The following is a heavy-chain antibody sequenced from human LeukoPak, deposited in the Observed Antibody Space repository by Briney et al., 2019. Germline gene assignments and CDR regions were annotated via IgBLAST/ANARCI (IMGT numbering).Heavy chain of an antibody. Sequence: PSGTLSLTCAVSGGSISSSNWWSWVRQPPGKGLEWIGEIYHSGSTNYNPSLKSRVTISVDKSKNQFSLKLSSVTAADTAVYYCARDLDSSGWYHYFDYWGQGTLVTVSS. CDR2: IYHSGST. D-gene: IGHD6-19*01. V-gene: IGHV4-4*02. CDR3: ARDLDSSGWYHYFDY. J-gene: IGHJ4*02. CDR1: GGSISSSNW.